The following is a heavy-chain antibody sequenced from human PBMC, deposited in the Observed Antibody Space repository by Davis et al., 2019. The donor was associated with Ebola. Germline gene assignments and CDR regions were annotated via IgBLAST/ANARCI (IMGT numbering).Heavy chain of an antibody. CDR2: ISGSGGST. CDR3: ARDSGYTGVPDYYYGMDV. CDR1: GFTFSSYA. V-gene: IGHV3-23*01. J-gene: IGHJ6*02. D-gene: IGHD2-2*02. Sequence: GESLKISCAASGFTFSSYAMSWVRQAPGKGLEWVSAISGSGGSTYYADSVKGRFTISRDNSKNTLYLQMNSLRAEDTAVYYCARDSGYTGVPDYYYGMDVWGQGTTVTVSS.